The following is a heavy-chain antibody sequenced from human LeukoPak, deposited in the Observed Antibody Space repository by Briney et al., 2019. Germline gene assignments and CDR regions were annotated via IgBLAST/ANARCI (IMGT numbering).Heavy chain of an antibody. CDR1: GYTFTGYY. CDR3: ARDRDCGGGSCYSSFDY. J-gene: IGHJ4*02. CDR2: ISPNSGGT. D-gene: IGHD2-15*01. Sequence: ASVKVSCKAFGYTFTGYYMHWVRQAPGQGLEWMGWISPNSGGTNYAQKFQGSVTMTRDTSISTAYMELSGLRSDDTAVYYCARDRDCGGGSCYSSFDYWGQGTLVTVSS. V-gene: IGHV1-2*02.